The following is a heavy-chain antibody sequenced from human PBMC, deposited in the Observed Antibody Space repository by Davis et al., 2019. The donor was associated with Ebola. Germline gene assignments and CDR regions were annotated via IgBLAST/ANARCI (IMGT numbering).Heavy chain of an antibody. J-gene: IGHJ4*02. V-gene: IGHV1-46*01. CDR2: INPSDGRA. CDR3: ARDQADSAVTYYFDY. D-gene: IGHD5-18*01. Sequence: ASVKVSCKASGYTFTNYQMHWVRQAPGQGLEWMGIINPSDGRASYAQKFEGRVSMTRDTSASTVYMSLSSLRSEDTAVYYCARDQADSAVTYYFDYWGQGTQVTVSS. CDR1: GYTFTNYQ.